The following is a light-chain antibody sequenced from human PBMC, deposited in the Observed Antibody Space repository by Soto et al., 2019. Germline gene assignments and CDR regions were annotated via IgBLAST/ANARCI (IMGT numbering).Light chain of an antibody. V-gene: IGLV2-14*01. Sequence: QSVLTQPASVSGSPGQSITISCTGTSSDVGGYNSVSWYQQHPGKAPKVMIYDVTNRPSGVSSRFSGSKSGNTASLTISGLQAEDEADYYCGSYTSSTTLVFGGGTKVTVL. CDR3: GSYTSSTTLV. J-gene: IGLJ2*01. CDR1: SSDVGGYNS. CDR2: DVT.